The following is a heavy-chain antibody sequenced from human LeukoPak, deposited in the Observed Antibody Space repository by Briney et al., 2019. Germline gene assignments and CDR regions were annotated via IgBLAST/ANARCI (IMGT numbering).Heavy chain of an antibody. V-gene: IGHV1-2*02. Sequence: ASVKVSCKASGYTLTGYYMHWVRQAPGQGLEWMGWINPNSGGTNYAQKFQGRVTMTRDTSISTAYMELSRLRSDDTAVYYCAREGRVGATGPFDYWGQGTLVTVSS. CDR1: GYTLTGYY. CDR3: AREGRVGATGPFDY. CDR2: INPNSGGT. D-gene: IGHD1-26*01. J-gene: IGHJ4*02.